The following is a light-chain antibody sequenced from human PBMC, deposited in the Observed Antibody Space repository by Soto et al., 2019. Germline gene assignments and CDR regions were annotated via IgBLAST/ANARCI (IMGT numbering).Light chain of an antibody. CDR1: QGISSY. V-gene: IGKV1-6*01. J-gene: IGKJ2*01. CDR2: AAS. CDR3: LQDYNYPFT. Sequence: AIKLTQSPSSLSASVGDRVTITCRASQGISSYLAWYQQKPGKAPKLLIYAASSLQTGVASRFSGSGSATDFTLTISSLQPEDSAAYYCLQDYNYPFTFGQGTKVDIK.